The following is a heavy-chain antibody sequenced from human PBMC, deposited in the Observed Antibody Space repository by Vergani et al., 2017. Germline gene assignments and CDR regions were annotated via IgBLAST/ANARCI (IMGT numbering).Heavy chain of an antibody. CDR1: GGTFSIYT. V-gene: IGHV1-69*02. J-gene: IGHJ3*02. D-gene: IGHD6-13*01. CDR3: ATTGYSSSWYDSAFDI. Sequence: QVQLVQSGAEVKKPGSSVKVSCKASGGTFSIYTISWVRQAPGQGLEWMGRIIPILGIANYAQKFQGRVTITADKSTSTAYMELSSLRSEDTDVYYCATTGYSSSWYDSAFDIWGQGTMVTVSS. CDR2: IIPILGIA.